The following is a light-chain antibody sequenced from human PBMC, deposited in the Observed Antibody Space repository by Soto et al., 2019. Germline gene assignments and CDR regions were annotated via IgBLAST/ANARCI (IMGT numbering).Light chain of an antibody. V-gene: IGKV3-11*01. CDR1: QSVSSY. J-gene: IGKJ1*01. Sequence: EIVLTQSPATLYLSPGERATLSCPASQSVSSYLSWSQQKPGQAPRLLIYDASNRAAGITARFNGSGSGTDCNLSISSREPEDFAVYYFQKRCIWAWLFGQGTKVQI. CDR3: QKRCIWAWL. CDR2: DAS.